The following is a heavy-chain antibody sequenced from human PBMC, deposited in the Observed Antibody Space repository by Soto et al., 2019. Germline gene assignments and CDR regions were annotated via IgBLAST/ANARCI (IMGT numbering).Heavy chain of an antibody. CDR2: IYYSGST. CDR3: ARHLAAAGKSELDY. J-gene: IGHJ4*02. Sequence: SETLSLTCTVSGGSISSSSYYWGWIRQPPGKGLEWIGSIYYSGSTYYNPSLKSRVTISVDTSKNQFSLKLSSVTAANTAVYYCARHLAAAGKSELDYWGPGTLVTVSS. CDR1: GGSISSSSYY. V-gene: IGHV4-39*01. D-gene: IGHD6-13*01.